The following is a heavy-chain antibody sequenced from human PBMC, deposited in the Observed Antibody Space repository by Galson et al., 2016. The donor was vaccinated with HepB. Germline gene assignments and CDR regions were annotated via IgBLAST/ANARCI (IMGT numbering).Heavy chain of an antibody. CDR2: VRGYNGDT. D-gene: IGHD3-10*01. J-gene: IGHJ6*04. Sequence: SVKVSCKASGYTFTNYFITWVRQAPGQGLEWVGWVRGYNGDTNYAQKLQGRVTMTTDTSMSTAYMDLRSLRSDDTAVYYCARLTMTQGDREDQYYFAMDVWGKGTTVTVSS. CDR1: GYTFTNYF. CDR3: ARLTMTQGDREDQYYFAMDV. V-gene: IGHV1-18*01.